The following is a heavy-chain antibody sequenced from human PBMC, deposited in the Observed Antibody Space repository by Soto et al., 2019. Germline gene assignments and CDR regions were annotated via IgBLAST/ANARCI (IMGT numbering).Heavy chain of an antibody. V-gene: IGHV4-30-4*02. CDR2: IYYSGST. D-gene: IGHD6-13*01. J-gene: IGHJ4*02. CDR1: CGSISSGNYY. CDR3: ARVGAAAAPGYFDY. Sequence: SSETLSLTCTVSCGSISSGNYYWNWIRQPPGKGLEWIGYIYYSGSTYYNPSLKSRVTISVDTSKNQFSLKVRSVTAADTAVYYCARVGAAAAPGYFDYWSQGTLVTVSS.